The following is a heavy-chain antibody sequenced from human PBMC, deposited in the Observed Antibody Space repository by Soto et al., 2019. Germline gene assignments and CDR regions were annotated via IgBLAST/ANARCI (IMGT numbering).Heavy chain of an antibody. D-gene: IGHD6-13*01. J-gene: IGHJ5*02. V-gene: IGHV4-38-2*01. CDR1: GYSISSGHY. CDR3: ARSLYSSSWYAGS. CDR2: IYHSGTT. Sequence: SETLSLTCSVSGYSISSGHYWGWIRQPPGKGLEWIGSIYHSGTTYYNPSLKSRVTISLDTSKNQVSLKPNSGTAADTAVYFCARSLYSSSWYAGSWGQGTLVTVSS.